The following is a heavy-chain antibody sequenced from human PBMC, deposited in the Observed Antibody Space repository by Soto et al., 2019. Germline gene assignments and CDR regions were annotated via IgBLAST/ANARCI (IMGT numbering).Heavy chain of an antibody. D-gene: IGHD3-3*01. CDR3: AKSDLFLEWLLGAFDI. CDR1: GFTFSSYA. CDR2: ISGSGGST. V-gene: IGHV3-23*01. J-gene: IGHJ3*02. Sequence: EVQLLESGGGLVQPGGSLRLSCAASGFTFSSYAMSWVRQAPGKGLEWVSAISGSGGSTYYADSVKGRFTISRDNSKNTVYLQMNSLRAEDTAVYYCAKSDLFLEWLLGAFDIWGQGTMVTVSS.